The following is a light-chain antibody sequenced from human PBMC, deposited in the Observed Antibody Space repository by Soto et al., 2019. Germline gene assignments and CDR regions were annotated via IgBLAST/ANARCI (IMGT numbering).Light chain of an antibody. J-gene: IGKJ4*01. Sequence: IQMSQSLSSLSASLGDRVTITCRASQSISSYLNWYQQKPGKAPKLLIYAASSLQSGVPSRFSGSGSGTDFTLAISSLQPEDFATYYCQQSYSTPLTFGGGTKVDI. CDR3: QQSYSTPLT. CDR1: QSISSY. V-gene: IGKV1-39*01. CDR2: AAS.